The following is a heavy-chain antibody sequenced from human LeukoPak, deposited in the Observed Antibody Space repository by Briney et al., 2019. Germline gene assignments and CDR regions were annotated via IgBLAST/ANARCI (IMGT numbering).Heavy chain of an antibody. D-gene: IGHD6-13*01. CDR1: GFTVTNNY. CDR2: IYSDGRT. J-gene: IGHJ4*02. V-gene: IGHV3-53*01. CDR3: AGNLYSSSWSDY. Sequence: GGSLRLSCAASGFTVTNNYMTWVRQAPGKGLDWVSVIYSDGRTYYADSVKDRFIISRDNSKNTLYLQMNSLKPEDTALNYCAGNLYSSSWSDYWGRGTLVTVSS.